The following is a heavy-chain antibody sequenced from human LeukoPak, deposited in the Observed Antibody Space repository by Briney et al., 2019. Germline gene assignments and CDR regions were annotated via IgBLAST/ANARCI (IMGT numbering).Heavy chain of an antibody. V-gene: IGHV4-59*01. Sequence: SETLSLTCTVSGGSISSYYWSWIRQPPGKGLEWIGYIDFSGSANYNPSLKSRVTISVDTSKNQFSLKLSSVTAADTAMYYCGRVTGGNSLDYWGQGTLVTVSS. CDR3: GRVTGGNSLDY. CDR1: GGSISSYY. J-gene: IGHJ4*02. D-gene: IGHD4-23*01. CDR2: IDFSGSA.